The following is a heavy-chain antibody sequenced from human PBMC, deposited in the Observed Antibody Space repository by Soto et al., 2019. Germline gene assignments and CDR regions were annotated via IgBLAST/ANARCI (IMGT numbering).Heavy chain of an antibody. D-gene: IGHD6-19*01. Sequence: EVQLLESGGGLVQPGGSLRLSCAASGFTFSSYAMSWVRQAPGKGLEWVSAISGSGGSTYYADSVKGRFTISRDNSKNTLYLQMNSLRAEDTAVYYCTASSGWYNAFDIWGQGTMVTVPS. J-gene: IGHJ3*02. CDR3: TASSGWYNAFDI. CDR2: ISGSGGST. V-gene: IGHV3-23*01. CDR1: GFTFSSYA.